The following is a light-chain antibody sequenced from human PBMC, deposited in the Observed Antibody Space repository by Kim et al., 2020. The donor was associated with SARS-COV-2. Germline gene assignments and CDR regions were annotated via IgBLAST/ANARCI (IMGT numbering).Light chain of an antibody. CDR2: GAS. CDR3: QQHGTSPIT. J-gene: IGKJ5*01. CDR1: QSVSSSY. V-gene: IGKV3-20*01. Sequence: EIVLTQSPGTLSLSPGERATLSCRASQSVSSSYLAWYQQKPGQAPSLLIYGASSRATGIPDRFSGSGSGTDFTLTISRLEPEDFAVYYCQQHGTSPITFGQGTRLEIK.